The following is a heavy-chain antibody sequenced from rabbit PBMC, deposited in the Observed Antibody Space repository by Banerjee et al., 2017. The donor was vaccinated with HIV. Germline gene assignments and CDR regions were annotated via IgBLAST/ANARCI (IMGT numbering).Heavy chain of an antibody. J-gene: IGHJ3*01. CDR3: ARVYGGYGVTRLDL. V-gene: IGHV1S45*01. CDR2: IYAGSGGST. Sequence: EESGGGLVQPEGSLALTCTASGFPFSSSYWICWVRQAPGKGLEWIACIYAGSGGSTYYASWAKGRFTISKTSSTTVTLQMTSLTAADTATYFCARVYGGYGVTRLDLWGPGTLVTVS. CDR1: GFPFSSSYW. D-gene: IGHD2-1*01.